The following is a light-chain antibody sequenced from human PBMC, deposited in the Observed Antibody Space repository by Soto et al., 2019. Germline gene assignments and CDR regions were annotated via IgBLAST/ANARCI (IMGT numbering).Light chain of an antibody. CDR1: ISNVGSYNL. J-gene: IGLJ1*01. CDR2: EVS. V-gene: IGLV2-23*02. Sequence: QSALTQPSSVSGSPGQSITISCTGTISNVGSYNLVSWYQQHPGKAPKLMIYEVSKRPSGVSNRFSGSKSGNTASLTISGLQAEDEADYHCCSYAGSYTYVFRPGTKVTVL. CDR3: CSYAGSYTYV.